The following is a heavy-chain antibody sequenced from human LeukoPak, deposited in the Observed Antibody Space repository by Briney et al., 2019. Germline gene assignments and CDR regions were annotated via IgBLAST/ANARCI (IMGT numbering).Heavy chain of an antibody. D-gene: IGHD3-3*01. Sequence: SETLSLTCTVSGGSISSSSYYWGWIRQPPGKGLEWIGSIYYSGSTYYNPSLKSRVTISVDTSKNQFSLKLSSVTAADTAVYYCARHLLYDFWSGFRNYYYYMDVWGKGTTVTVSS. CDR3: ARHLLYDFWSGFRNYYYYMDV. CDR2: IYYSGST. J-gene: IGHJ6*03. V-gene: IGHV4-39*01. CDR1: GGSISSSSYY.